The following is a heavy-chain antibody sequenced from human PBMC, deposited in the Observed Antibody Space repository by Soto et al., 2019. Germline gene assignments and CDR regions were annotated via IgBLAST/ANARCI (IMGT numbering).Heavy chain of an antibody. Sequence: SQTLSLTCAISVYSVSSNSAAWNWIRQSPSRGLKCLGRTYYRSKWYNDYAVSVKSRITINPDTSKNQFSLQLNSVTPEDTAVYYGAEGTGPYCYGMEFWEQWTSVTFSS. CDR1: VYSVSSNSAA. CDR2: TYYRSKWYN. D-gene: IGHD1-1*01. CDR3: AEGTGPYCYGMEF. V-gene: IGHV6-1*01. J-gene: IGHJ6*01.